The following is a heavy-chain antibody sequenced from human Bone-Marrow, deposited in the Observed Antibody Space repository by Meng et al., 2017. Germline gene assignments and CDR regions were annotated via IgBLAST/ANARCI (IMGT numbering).Heavy chain of an antibody. Sequence: EVQLVESGGGLVQPGGYRRRSCAASGLTFISYWMYWVRQAPGKGLVWVSRIDFDGSSTSYADSVKGRFTISRDNARNTVFLQMNSLRAEDTAVYYCTTDWEWGATNDFGYWGQGTLVTVSS. V-gene: IGHV3-74*01. D-gene: IGHD1-26*01. CDR2: IDFDGSST. CDR3: TTDWEWGATNDFGY. CDR1: GLTFISYW. J-gene: IGHJ4*02.